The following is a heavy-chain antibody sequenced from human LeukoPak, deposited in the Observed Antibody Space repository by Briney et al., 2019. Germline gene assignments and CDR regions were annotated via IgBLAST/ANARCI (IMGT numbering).Heavy chain of an antibody. V-gene: IGHV5-51*01. CDR1: GYRFTSYW. Sequence: GESLKISCKGSGYRFTSYWIGWVRQMPGKGLEWMGIIYPGDSDIRYSPSFQGQVTISADKSISTAYLQWSSLKASDTAMYYCARLTYYYDSSGHGEGFDYWGQGTLVTVSS. CDR2: IYPGDSDI. J-gene: IGHJ4*02. CDR3: ARLTYYYDSSGHGEGFDY. D-gene: IGHD3-22*01.